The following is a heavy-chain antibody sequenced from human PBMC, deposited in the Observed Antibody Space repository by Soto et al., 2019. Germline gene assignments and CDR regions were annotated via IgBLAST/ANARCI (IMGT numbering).Heavy chain of an antibody. CDR3: AKEDHWYSSGWSLDDAFDI. D-gene: IGHD6-19*01. CDR1: GFTFSSYG. CDR2: ISYDGSNK. J-gene: IGHJ3*02. V-gene: IGHV3-30*18. Sequence: QVQLVESGGGVVQPGRSLRLSCAASGFTFSSYGMHWVRQAPGKGLELVAVISYDGSNKYYADSVKGRFTISRDNSKNTLYLQMNSLRAEDTAVYYCAKEDHWYSSGWSLDDAFDIWGQGTMVTVSS.